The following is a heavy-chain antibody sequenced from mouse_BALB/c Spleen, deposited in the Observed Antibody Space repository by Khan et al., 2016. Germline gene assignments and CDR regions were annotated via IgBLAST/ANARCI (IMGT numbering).Heavy chain of an antibody. CDR3: ASGNSNYEYDY. CDR2: IYPGDGDT. D-gene: IGHD2-4*01. V-gene: IGHV1-87*01. Sequence: QVRLQQSGAELARPGASVKLSCKASGYTFTSYWMQWVKQRPGQGLEWIGAIYPGDGDTRYTQKFKGKATLTADKSSSTAYMQLSSLASEDSAVYSCASGNSNYEYDYWGQGTTLTVSS. J-gene: IGHJ2*01. CDR1: GYTFTSYW.